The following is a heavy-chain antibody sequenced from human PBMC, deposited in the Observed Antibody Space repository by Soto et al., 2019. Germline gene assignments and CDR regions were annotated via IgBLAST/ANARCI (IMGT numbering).Heavy chain of an antibody. D-gene: IGHD3-3*01. CDR2: IYHSGST. Sequence: PSETLSLTCTVSGDSISSYYWNWIRQPPGKGLEWIGYIYHSGSTNYNPSLKSRVTISVDTSKNQFSLKLSSVTAADTAVYYCARGPGWSDEYFQDWGQGTMVTVSS. CDR1: GDSISSYY. V-gene: IGHV4-59*01. J-gene: IGHJ1*01. CDR3: ARGPGWSDEYFQD.